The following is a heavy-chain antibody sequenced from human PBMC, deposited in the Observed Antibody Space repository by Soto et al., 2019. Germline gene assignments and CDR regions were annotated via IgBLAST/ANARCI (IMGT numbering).Heavy chain of an antibody. CDR3: AKDKGPYYDFWSGQRWFDP. V-gene: IGHV3-30*18. Sequence: LRLSCAASGFTFSTHGMHWVRQAPGKGPEWVAVISHDGSKKYYVESVEGRFSISRDNSKSIVHLQMNNVRTEDTAVYYCAKDKGPYYDFWSGQRWFDPWGQGTLVTVSS. J-gene: IGHJ5*02. D-gene: IGHD3-3*01. CDR2: ISHDGSKK. CDR1: GFTFSTHG.